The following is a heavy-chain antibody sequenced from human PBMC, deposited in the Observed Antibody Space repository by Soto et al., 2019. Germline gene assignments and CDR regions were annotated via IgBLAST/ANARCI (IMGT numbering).Heavy chain of an antibody. CDR1: GGTFSSYA. D-gene: IGHD2-15*01. Sequence: SVKVSCKASGGTFSSYAISWVRQAPGQGLEWMGGIIPIFGTANYAQKFQGRVTITADESTSTAYMELSSLRSEDTAVYYCARDTSYSRATPAYYYYYYGMDVWGQGTTVTV. J-gene: IGHJ6*02. V-gene: IGHV1-69*13. CDR2: IIPIFGTA. CDR3: ARDTSYSRATPAYYYYYYGMDV.